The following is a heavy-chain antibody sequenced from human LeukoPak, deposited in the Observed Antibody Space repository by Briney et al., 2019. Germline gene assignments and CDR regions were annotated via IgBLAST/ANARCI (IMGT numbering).Heavy chain of an antibody. J-gene: IGHJ3*01. D-gene: IGHD2-21*02. CDR2: IWYDGSNK. CDR3: AREFCGGDCYSGSGAFDF. Sequence: GGSLRLSCVASGFTVSSNYMSWVRQAPGKGLEWVAVIWYDGSNKYYANSVKGRFSISRDNSKNTLYLQMNSLRAADTAIYYCAREFCGGDCYSGSGAFDFWGQGTMVTVSS. V-gene: IGHV3-33*08. CDR1: GFTVSSNY.